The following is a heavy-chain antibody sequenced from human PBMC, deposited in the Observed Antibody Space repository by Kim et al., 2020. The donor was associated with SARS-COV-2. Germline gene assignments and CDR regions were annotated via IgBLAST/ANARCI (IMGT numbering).Heavy chain of an antibody. CDR1: GFTFSSYG. V-gene: IGHV3-30*18. CDR2: ISYDGSNK. J-gene: IGHJ4*02. D-gene: IGHD3-9*01. Sequence: GGSLRLSCAASGFTFSSYGMHWVRQAPGKGLEWVAVISYDGSNKYYADSVKGRFTISRDNSKNTLYLQMNSLRAEDTAVYYCAKSFSHYDILTGQVDYWGQGTLVTVSS. CDR3: AKSFSHYDILTGQVDY.